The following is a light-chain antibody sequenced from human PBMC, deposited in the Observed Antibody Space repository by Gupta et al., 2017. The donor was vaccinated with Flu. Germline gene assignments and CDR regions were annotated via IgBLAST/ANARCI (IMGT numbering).Light chain of an antibody. V-gene: IGKV1-5*03. J-gene: IGKJ4*01. CDR2: KAS. CDR3: QQYDSYSLT. Sequence: DIQMTQSPSTLSAYVGDRVTITCRASQSLSSWLAWYQQKPGKAPNLLIYKASNLESGGPSRFSGSGSGTEFTLTISSLQPDDFATYYCQQYDSYSLTFGGGTKVEI. CDR1: QSLSSW.